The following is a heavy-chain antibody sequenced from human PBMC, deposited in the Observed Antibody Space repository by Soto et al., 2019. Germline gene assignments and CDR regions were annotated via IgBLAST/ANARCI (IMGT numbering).Heavy chain of an antibody. J-gene: IGHJ4*02. Sequence: QVQLVESGGGVVQPGRSLRLSCAASGFTFSTYGMHWVRQAPGKGLEWLAVIWSGGNNRYNVDSVKGRFTISRDDSKNTVYLQMNSLRAEDTAVYYGARDSVRAAPDFDYWGQGTLVTVSS. CDR1: GFTFSTYG. CDR2: IWSGGNNR. CDR3: ARDSVRAAPDFDY. D-gene: IGHD6-25*01. V-gene: IGHV3-33*01.